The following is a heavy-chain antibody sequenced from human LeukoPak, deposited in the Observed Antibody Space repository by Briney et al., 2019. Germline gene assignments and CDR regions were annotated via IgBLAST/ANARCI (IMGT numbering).Heavy chain of an antibody. CDR1: GGSISSYY. Sequence: SETLSLTCTVSGGSISSYYWSWIRQPPGKGLEWIGEINHSGSTNYNPSLKSRVTISVDTSKNQFSLKLTSVTAADTAVYYCARGTPPGGYWGQGNLVTVSS. CDR3: ARGTPPGGY. CDR2: INHSGST. J-gene: IGHJ4*02. D-gene: IGHD2-15*01. V-gene: IGHV4-34*01.